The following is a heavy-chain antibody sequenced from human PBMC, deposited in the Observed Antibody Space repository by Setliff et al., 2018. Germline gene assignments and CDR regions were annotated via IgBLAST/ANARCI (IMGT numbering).Heavy chain of an antibody. J-gene: IGHJ6*03. V-gene: IGHV4-59*01. CDR2: VYYSGTA. CDR1: DGSLSTYY. D-gene: IGHD3-3*01. CDR3: ARMSGFLYMDV. Sequence: SETLSLTCTVSDGSLSTYYWSWIRQPPGKGLEFIGYVYYSGTANYSPSLRSRLTISVDTSKNQFSLKLRSVTAEDTAVYYCARMSGFLYMDVWGKGTTVTVSS.